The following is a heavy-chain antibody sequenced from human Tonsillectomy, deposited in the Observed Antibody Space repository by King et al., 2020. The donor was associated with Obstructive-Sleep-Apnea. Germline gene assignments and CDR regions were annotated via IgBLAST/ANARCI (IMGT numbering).Heavy chain of an antibody. D-gene: IGHD1-1*01. Sequence: QQVESGGVVVQPGGSLRISCAASGFTFDDYTMHWGRQAPGKGLEWVSLISWDGGSTYYAASVKGRFTISRDNSKNSLYLQMNSLRTEDTALYYCAKATLEYYYYYGMDVWGQGTTVTVSS. CDR1: GFTFDDYT. CDR3: AKATLEYYYYYGMDV. V-gene: IGHV3-43*01. J-gene: IGHJ6*02. CDR2: ISWDGGST.